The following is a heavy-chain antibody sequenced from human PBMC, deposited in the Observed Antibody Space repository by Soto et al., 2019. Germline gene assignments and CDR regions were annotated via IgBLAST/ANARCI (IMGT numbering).Heavy chain of an antibody. D-gene: IGHD6-13*01. CDR1: GYSFSSHA. V-gene: IGHV1-69*06. CDR3: ARGGALSTSWYWGDGLDS. Sequence: QVQLEQSGSEVQKSGSSVKVSCKAFGYSFSSHAITWVRQAPGQGLEWMGGIIPVFGTPTYAQKFQGRLTISADKSTNTSSLELRSLRSEDTAVYYCARGGALSTSWYWGDGLDSWGQGTQVTVSS. J-gene: IGHJ4*02. CDR2: IIPVFGTP.